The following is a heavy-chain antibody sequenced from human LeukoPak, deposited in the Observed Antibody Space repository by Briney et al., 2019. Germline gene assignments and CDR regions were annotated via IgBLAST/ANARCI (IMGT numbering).Heavy chain of an antibody. D-gene: IGHD2-15*01. CDR3: AKDIEASI. Sequence: GGSLRLSCAASGLTFSDSAMDWVRPAPGKGLEWVSLISHSGANTFYADSVKGRFSVSRDNSKNTMYLQMNSLRAEDTAVYYCAKDIEASIWGQGTLVAVSS. J-gene: IGHJ4*02. V-gene: IGHV3-23*01. CDR1: GLTFSDSA. CDR2: ISHSGANT.